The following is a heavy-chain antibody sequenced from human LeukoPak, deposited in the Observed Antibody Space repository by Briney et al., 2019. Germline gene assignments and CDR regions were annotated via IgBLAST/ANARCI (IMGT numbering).Heavy chain of an antibody. J-gene: IGHJ4*02. V-gene: IGHV3-53*01. CDR1: GFSVSATY. CDR3: ARRAGEYSHPYDY. D-gene: IGHD4-17*01. CDR2: IYSGGNT. Sequence: PGGSLRLSCTVSGFSVSATYLSWVRQVPGKGLEWVSFIYSGGNTHYSDSVKGRFTISRDNSKNTLYLQMNSLRAEDTAVYYCARRAGEYSHPYDYWGQGTLVTVSS.